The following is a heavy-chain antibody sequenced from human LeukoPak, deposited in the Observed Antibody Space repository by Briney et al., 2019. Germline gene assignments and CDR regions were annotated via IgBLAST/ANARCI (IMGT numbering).Heavy chain of an antibody. CDR1: GFTVATNY. CDR3: ARARWGEGFDY. V-gene: IGHV3-53*04. D-gene: IGHD3-16*01. CDR2: IYSGGST. J-gene: IGHJ4*02. Sequence: GGSLRLSCAASGFTVATNYMSWVRQAPGKELEWVSVIYSGGSTYYADSVKGRFTISRHNSKNTLYLQMNSLRAEDTAVYYCARARWGEGFDYWGQGTLVTVSS.